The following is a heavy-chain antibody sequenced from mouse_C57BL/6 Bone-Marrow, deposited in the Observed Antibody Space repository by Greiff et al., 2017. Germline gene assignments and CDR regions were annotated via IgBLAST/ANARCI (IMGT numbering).Heavy chain of an antibody. J-gene: IGHJ3*01. Sequence: QVQLQQSGAELARPGASVKLSCKASGYTFTSYGISWVKQRAGQGLEWIGEIYPRSGNTYYNEKFKGKATLTADKSSGTAYMELRRLTSEDSAVYFCARSYDYDAGFAYWGQGTLVTVSA. D-gene: IGHD2-4*01. CDR1: GYTFTSYG. CDR2: IYPRSGNT. CDR3: ARSYDYDAGFAY. V-gene: IGHV1-81*01.